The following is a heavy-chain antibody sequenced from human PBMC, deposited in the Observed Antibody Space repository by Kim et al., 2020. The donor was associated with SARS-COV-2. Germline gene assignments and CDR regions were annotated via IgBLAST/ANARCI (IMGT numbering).Heavy chain of an antibody. CDR2: NQREGT. J-gene: IGHJ5*02. D-gene: IGHD2-8*01. Sequence: NQREGTNYNPSLKSRVTNSVDTSKNQFSLKLSTVTAADTAVYYCARGYYHWGQGTLVTVSS. V-gene: IGHV4-34*01. CDR3: ARGYYH.